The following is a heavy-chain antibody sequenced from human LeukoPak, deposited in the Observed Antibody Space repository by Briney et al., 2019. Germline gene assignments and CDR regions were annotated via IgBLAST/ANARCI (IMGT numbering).Heavy chain of an antibody. Sequence: PSQTLSLTCTVSGGSVSSGSYYWSWIRQPAGKGLEWIGRIYPSGSTIYPSGTTHYNPSLKSRVTISVDTSKNQFSLKVDSVTAADAAVYFCARGTGTTNFDYWGQGTLVTVPS. V-gene: IGHV4-61*02. J-gene: IGHJ4*02. D-gene: IGHD1-1*01. CDR2: IYPSGSTIYPSGTT. CDR1: GGSVSSGSYY. CDR3: ARGTGTTNFDY.